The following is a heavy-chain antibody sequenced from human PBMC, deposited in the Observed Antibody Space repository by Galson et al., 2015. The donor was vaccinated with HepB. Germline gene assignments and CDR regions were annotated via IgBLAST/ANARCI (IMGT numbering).Heavy chain of an antibody. J-gene: IGHJ5*02. Sequence: SVKVSCKASGYTFTSYYMHWVRQAPGQGLEWMGIINPSGGSTSYAQKFQGRVTMTRDTSTSTVYMELSSLRSEDTAVYYCARDHARIAAAAPDDWFDPWGQGTLVTVSS. CDR2: INPSGGST. V-gene: IGHV1-46*03. CDR3: ARDHARIAAAAPDDWFDP. D-gene: IGHD6-13*01. CDR1: GYTFTSYY.